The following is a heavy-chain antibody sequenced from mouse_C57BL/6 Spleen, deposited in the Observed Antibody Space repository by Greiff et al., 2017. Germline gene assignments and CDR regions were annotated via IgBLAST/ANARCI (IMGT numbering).Heavy chain of an antibody. CDR2: IFPGSGST. CDR1: GYTFTDYY. J-gene: IGHJ4*01. Sequence: QVQLQQSGPELVKPGASVKISCKASGYTFTDYYINWVKQRPGQGLEWIGWIFPGSGSTYYNEKFKGKATLTVDKSSSTAYMLRSSLTSEDSAVYFCAGYDYANYYAMDYWGQGTSVTVSS. CDR3: AGYDYANYYAMDY. V-gene: IGHV1-75*01. D-gene: IGHD2-4*01.